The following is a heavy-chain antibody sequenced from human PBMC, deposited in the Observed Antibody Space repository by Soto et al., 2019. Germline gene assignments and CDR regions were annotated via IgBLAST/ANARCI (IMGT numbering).Heavy chain of an antibody. Sequence: QVQLVQSGAEMKKPGSSVKVSCKVSGGTFSNYAIDWVRLAPGHGLKWMGGIVPIFGTTYSTQKFQGRATIIADDSTTTAYLEMSSLRSEDTAIYYCARVEALAGLYNYHGLDVWGQGTAVTVSS. CDR2: IVPIFGTT. CDR3: ARVEALAGLYNYHGLDV. V-gene: IGHV1-69*12. J-gene: IGHJ6*02. D-gene: IGHD6-19*01. CDR1: GGTFSNYA.